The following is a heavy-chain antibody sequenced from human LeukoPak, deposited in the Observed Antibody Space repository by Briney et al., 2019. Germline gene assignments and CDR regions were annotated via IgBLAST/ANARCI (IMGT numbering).Heavy chain of an antibody. V-gene: IGHV3-23*01. CDR2: ISGSGGST. CDR3: AKDVGAVLWYPY. Sequence: PGGSLRLSCAASGFSFSSYEMNWVRQAPGKGLEWVSAISGSGGSTYYADSVKGRFTTSRDNSKNTLYLQMNSLRAEDTAVYYCAKDVGAVLWYPYWGQGTLVTVSS. D-gene: IGHD3-10*01. J-gene: IGHJ4*02. CDR1: GFSFSSYE.